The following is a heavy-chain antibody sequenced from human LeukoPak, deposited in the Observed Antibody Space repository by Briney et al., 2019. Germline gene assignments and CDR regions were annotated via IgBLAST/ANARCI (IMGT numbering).Heavy chain of an antibody. J-gene: IGHJ4*02. CDR2: IYYSGSI. CDR1: GGSISSGDYY. V-gene: IGHV4-30-4*01. Sequence: SETLSLTCTVSGGSISSGDYYWSWIRQPPEKGLEWIGYIYYSGSIYYNPSLKSRVTISVDTSKNQFSLKLSSVTAADTAVYYCARVVYGDYYFDYWGQGTLVTVSS. D-gene: IGHD4-17*01. CDR3: ARVVYGDYYFDY.